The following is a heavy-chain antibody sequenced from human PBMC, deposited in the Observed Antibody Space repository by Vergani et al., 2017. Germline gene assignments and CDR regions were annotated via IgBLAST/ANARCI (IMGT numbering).Heavy chain of an antibody. D-gene: IGHD6-19*01. J-gene: IGHJ3*02. Sequence: EVQLVESGGGLVQPGGSLRLSCAASGFTVSSNYMSWVRQAPGKGLEWVSVIYSGGSTYYADSVKGRFTISRDNSKNTLYLQMNSLRAEDTAVYYCARDQVAVASSDAFDIWGQGTMVTVSS. V-gene: IGHV3-66*02. CDR1: GFTVSSNY. CDR2: IYSGGST. CDR3: ARDQVAVASSDAFDI.